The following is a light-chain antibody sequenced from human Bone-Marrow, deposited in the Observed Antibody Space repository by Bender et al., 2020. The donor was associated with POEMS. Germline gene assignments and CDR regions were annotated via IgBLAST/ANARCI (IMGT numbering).Light chain of an antibody. Sequence: QSVLPQPPSVSGAPGRRVTISCSGASSNIGAGYDVHWYQQRPFTAPTLPIYQDKYRRSGVADRFSGSKSGTSASLTIAGLQAEDEALYFCQSSDALSKGVFGGGTKLTVL. CDR3: QSSDALSKGV. V-gene: IGLV1-40*01. J-gene: IGLJ3*02. CDR1: SSNIGAGYD. CDR2: QDK.